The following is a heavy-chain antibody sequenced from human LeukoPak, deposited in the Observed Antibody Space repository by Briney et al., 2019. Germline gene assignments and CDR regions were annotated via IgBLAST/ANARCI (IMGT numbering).Heavy chain of an antibody. CDR3: AKPRGDYYASGTYYGAFDI. CDR1: GFTFSSYW. J-gene: IGHJ3*02. D-gene: IGHD3-10*01. Sequence: GRSLRLSCTASGFTFSSYWMHWVRTVPGKGLVWVSCINSAGISTNYADSVKGRFTISRDNAKNTLYLQMNSLSAGDTAIYYCAKPRGDYYASGTYYGAFDIWGQGTMVTVSS. V-gene: IGHV3-74*01. CDR2: INSAGIST.